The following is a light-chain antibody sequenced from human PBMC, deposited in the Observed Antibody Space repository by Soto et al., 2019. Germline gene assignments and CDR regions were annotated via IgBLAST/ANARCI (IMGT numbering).Light chain of an antibody. V-gene: IGLV1-40*01. CDR1: SSNIGAGYD. CDR2: GNI. CDR3: QSYDSTLGDRYV. Sequence: QSVLRHPPSVSWAPGHRVTISWTGSSSNIGAGYDVHWYQQRPGTAPKLLIFGNINRPSGVPDRFSGSKSGTSASLAITGLQAEDEGDYYCQSYDSTLGDRYVFGTGTKVTVL. J-gene: IGLJ1*01.